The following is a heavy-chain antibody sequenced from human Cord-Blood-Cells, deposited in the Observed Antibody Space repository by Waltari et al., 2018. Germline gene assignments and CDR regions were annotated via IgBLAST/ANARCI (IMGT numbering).Heavy chain of an antibody. CDR3: ARDSRGDGYNYFDY. J-gene: IGHJ4*02. D-gene: IGHD5-12*01. CDR1: GLTFSSYA. V-gene: IGHV3-30-3*01. CDR2: ISYDGSNK. Sequence: QVQLVESGGGVVKPGRSLRLSCVASGLTFSSYAMHCVRQAPGKGLEWVAVISYDGSNKYYADSVKGRFTISRDNSKNTLYLQMNSLRAEDTAVYYCARDSRGDGYNYFDYWGQGTLVTVSS.